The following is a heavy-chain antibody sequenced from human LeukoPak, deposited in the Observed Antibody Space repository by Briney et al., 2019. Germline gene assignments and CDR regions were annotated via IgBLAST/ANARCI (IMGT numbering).Heavy chain of an antibody. CDR3: ARDYSSSRWYFDL. CDR2: MYYSGSP. V-gene: IGHV4-59*11. J-gene: IGHJ2*01. D-gene: IGHD6-6*01. CDR1: GGSISTHY. Sequence: SETLSLTCTVSGGSISTHYWSWIRQPPGKGLEWIAYMYYSGSPNYNPSLKSRVTMSVDTSKNQFSLKLSSVTAADTAVYYCARDYSSSRWYFDLWGRGTLVTVSS.